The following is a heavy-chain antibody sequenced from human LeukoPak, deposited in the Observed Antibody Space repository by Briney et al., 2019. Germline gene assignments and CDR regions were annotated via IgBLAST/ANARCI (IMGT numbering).Heavy chain of an antibody. Sequence: PGGSLRLPCAASGFTFSNYSMNWVRQAPGKGLEWVSSISSSSSYIYYADSLKGRFTISRDNARNSLYLQMNSLRAEDTAVYFCARGTDSSSWSRDLDYWGQGTLVSVSS. CDR2: ISSSSSYI. CDR1: GFTFSNYS. V-gene: IGHV3-21*01. D-gene: IGHD6-13*01. J-gene: IGHJ4*02. CDR3: ARGTDSSSWSRDLDY.